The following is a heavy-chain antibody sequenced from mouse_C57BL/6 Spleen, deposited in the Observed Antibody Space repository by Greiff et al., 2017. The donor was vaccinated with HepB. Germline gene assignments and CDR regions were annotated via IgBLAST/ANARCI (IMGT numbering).Heavy chain of an antibody. CDR1: GYTFTDYY. Sequence: VQLQQSGPELVKPGASVKISCKASGYTFTDYYMNWVKQSHGKSLEWIGDINPNNGGTSYNQKFKGKATLTVDKSSSTAYMELRSLTSKDSAVYYCAREVYSNYVDYFDYWGQGTTLTVSS. D-gene: IGHD2-5*01. CDR3: AREVYSNYVDYFDY. J-gene: IGHJ2*01. V-gene: IGHV1-26*01. CDR2: INPNNGGT.